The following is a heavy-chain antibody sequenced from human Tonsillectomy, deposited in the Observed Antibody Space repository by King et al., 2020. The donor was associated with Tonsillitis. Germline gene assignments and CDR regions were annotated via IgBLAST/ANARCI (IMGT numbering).Heavy chain of an antibody. J-gene: IGHJ6*02. D-gene: IGHD5-24*01. CDR2: INPSGGST. V-gene: IGHV1-46*03. Sequence: VQLVQSGAEVKKPGASVKVSCKASGYTFTSYYMHWVRQAPGQGLGWMGIINPSGGSTSYAQKFQGRVTMTRDTSPSTVYMERSSLGSEDTAVYYCARDVLQNYYCGMDVWGQGTTVTVSS. CDR1: GYTFTSYY. CDR3: ARDVLQNYYCGMDV.